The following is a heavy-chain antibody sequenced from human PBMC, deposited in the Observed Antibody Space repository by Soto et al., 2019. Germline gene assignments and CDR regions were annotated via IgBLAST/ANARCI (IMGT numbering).Heavy chain of an antibody. Sequence: SETLSLTCAVYGGSFSGYYWSWIRQPPGKGLEWIGEINYTGSTNYNPSLKSRVTISLDTSKNQFSLKLISVTAADTAIYYCARDRRLVHYYHHGMDVWGQGTTVTVSS. V-gene: IGHV4-34*01. CDR3: ARDRRLVHYYHHGMDV. J-gene: IGHJ6*02. CDR2: INYTGST. CDR1: GGSFSGYY.